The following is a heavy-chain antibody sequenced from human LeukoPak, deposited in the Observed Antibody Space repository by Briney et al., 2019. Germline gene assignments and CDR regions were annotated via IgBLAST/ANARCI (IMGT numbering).Heavy chain of an antibody. CDR2: IYYSGST. Sequence: SSETLSLTCTVSGGSISSGGYYWSWIRQHPGKGLEWIGYIYYSGSTYYNPSLKSRVTISVDTSKNQFSLKLSSVTAADTAVYYCARARYYDSSGYYYYYYGMDVWGQGTTVTVSS. J-gene: IGHJ6*02. D-gene: IGHD3-22*01. CDR3: ARARYYDSSGYYYYYYGMDV. CDR1: GGSISSGGYY. V-gene: IGHV4-31*02.